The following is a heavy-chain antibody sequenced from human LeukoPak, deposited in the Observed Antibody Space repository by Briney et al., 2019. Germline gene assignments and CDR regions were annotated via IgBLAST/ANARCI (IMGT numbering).Heavy chain of an antibody. V-gene: IGHV4-34*01. CDR2: INHSGST. D-gene: IGHD5-18*01. Sequence: PSETLSLTCAVYGGSFSGYYWSWIRQPPGKGLEWIGEINHSGSTNYNLSPKSRVTISVDTSKNQFSLKLSSVTAADTAVYYCASDTGAGGYSYGYVYWGQGTLVTVSS. CDR3: ASDTGAGGYSYGYVY. J-gene: IGHJ4*02. CDR1: GGSFSGYY.